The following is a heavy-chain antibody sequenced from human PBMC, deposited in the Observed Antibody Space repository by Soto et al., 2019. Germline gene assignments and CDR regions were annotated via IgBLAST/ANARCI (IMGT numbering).Heavy chain of an antibody. D-gene: IGHD6-19*01. CDR3: VRGPWLVGDVTSFDY. J-gene: IGHJ4*02. CDR2: IWNHGRED. CDR1: GFTFSTYG. Sequence: QVHLVESGGGVVQPGRSLRLSCAASGFTFSTYGMHWVRQAPGKGLEWVALIWNHGREDSYADSVKGRFTISRDNSKNDLYLQMKSLGADDTAVYYCVRGPWLVGDVTSFDYWGQGTLVTVSS. V-gene: IGHV3-33*01.